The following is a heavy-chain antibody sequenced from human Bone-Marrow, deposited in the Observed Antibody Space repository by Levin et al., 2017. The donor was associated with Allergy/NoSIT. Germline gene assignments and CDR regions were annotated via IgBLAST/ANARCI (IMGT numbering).Heavy chain of an antibody. CDR1: GGTFTSFT. V-gene: IGHV1-69*13. CDR2: ISPIFVTA. Sequence: VASVKVSCKASGGTFTSFTFSWVRQAPGQGLEWMGGISPIFVTANYAQKLQGRVTVTAEESTSTVYMELRSLRSEDTAVYFCASRRSVAGVEDDTWGQGTLVTVSS. D-gene: IGHD6-19*01. J-gene: IGHJ5*02. CDR3: ASRRSVAGVEDDT.